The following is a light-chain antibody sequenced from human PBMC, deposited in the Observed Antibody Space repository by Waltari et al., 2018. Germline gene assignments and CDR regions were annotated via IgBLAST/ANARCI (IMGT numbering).Light chain of an antibody. J-gene: IGLJ2*01. CDR1: ALPKKY. CDR3: YSTDSSGNLVV. CDR2: EDS. V-gene: IGLV3-10*01. Sequence: SYELTQPPSVSVSPGQTARITCSGDALPKKYAYWYQQKSGPAPVLVIYEDSKRPSGIPEGFSGSSSGTMATLTIRGAQVEDEADYYCYSTDSSGNLVVFGGGTKLTVL.